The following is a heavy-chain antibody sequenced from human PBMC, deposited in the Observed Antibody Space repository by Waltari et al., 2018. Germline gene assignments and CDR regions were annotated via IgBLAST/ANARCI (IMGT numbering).Heavy chain of an antibody. CDR1: GGSFSGYY. J-gene: IGHJ2*01. D-gene: IGHD6-6*01. CDR3: VSKAPSSSSWLSNWYFDL. CDR2: INHSGST. Sequence: QVQLQQWGAGLLKPSETLSLTCAVYGGSFSGYYWSWIRQPQGKGLEWIGEINHSGSTNYNPSLKSRVTISVDTSKNQFSLKLSSVTAADTAVYYCVSKAPSSSSWLSNWYFDLWGRGTLVTVSS. V-gene: IGHV4-34*01.